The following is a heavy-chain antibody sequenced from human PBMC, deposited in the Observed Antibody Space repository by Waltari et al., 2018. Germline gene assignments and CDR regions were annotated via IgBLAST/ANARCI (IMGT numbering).Heavy chain of an antibody. CDR1: GGTISSYY. CDR2: IYYSGST. D-gene: IGHD5-18*01. CDR3: ARESTAMLDYYFDY. V-gene: IGHV4-59*01. Sequence: QVQLQESCPGLVKPSETLSLTCTVSGGTISSYYWSWIRQPPGKGLEWIGYIYYSGSTNYNPSLKSRVTISVDTSKNQFSLKLSSVTAADTAVYCCARESTAMLDYYFDYWGQGTLVTVSS. J-gene: IGHJ4*02.